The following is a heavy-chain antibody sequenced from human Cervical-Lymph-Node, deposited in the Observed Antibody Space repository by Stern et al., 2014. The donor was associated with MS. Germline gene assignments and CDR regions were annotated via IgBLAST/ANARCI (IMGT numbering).Heavy chain of an antibody. V-gene: IGHV1-69*01. Sequence: QVQLVQSGAEVEKPGAAVRVSCKASGYALIPYILHWVRQAPGQGLEWMGGIIPIFGTANYAQKFQGRVTITADESTSTAYMELSSLRSEDTAVYYCALGRYSSGWYLDPWGQGTLVTVSS. D-gene: IGHD6-19*01. CDR1: GYALIPYI. CDR2: IIPIFGTA. CDR3: ALGRYSSGWYLDP. J-gene: IGHJ5*02.